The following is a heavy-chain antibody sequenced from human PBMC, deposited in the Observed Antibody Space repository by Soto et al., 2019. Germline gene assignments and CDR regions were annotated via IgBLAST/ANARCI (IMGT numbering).Heavy chain of an antibody. CDR2: INPGDSDI. V-gene: IGHV5-51*01. CDR3: ARNEEFYYYYYGMDV. Sequence: GESLKISCKASGYSFTTYWIAWVRQMPGKGLEWMGIINPGDSDIRYSLSFQGQVTISADNSISTAYLQWSSLKASDTAMYYCARNEEFYYYYYGMDVWGQGTEGTVYS. J-gene: IGHJ6*02. D-gene: IGHD3-10*01. CDR1: GYSFTTYW.